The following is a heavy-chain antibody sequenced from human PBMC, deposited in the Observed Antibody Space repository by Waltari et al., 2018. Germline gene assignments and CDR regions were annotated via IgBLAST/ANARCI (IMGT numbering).Heavy chain of an antibody. V-gene: IGHV4-59*01. D-gene: IGHD2-21*02. J-gene: IGHJ5*02. CDR2: IYYTGST. CDR3: ARGGGGDWEWFDP. CDR1: GGSISGFY. Sequence: QLQLQESVPSRLKPSETLSLICTVSGGSISGFYWSWVRQPPGKGLDCIGYIYYTGSTNFNPSLKSRVTMSVDTSKNQFSLKLSSVTAADTAFYYCARGGGGDWEWFDPWGQGTLVTVSS.